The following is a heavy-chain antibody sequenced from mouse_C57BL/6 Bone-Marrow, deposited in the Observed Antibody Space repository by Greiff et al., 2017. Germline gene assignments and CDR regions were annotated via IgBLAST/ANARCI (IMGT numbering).Heavy chain of an antibody. CDR1: GFNIKDDY. J-gene: IGHJ4*01. V-gene: IGHV14-4*01. D-gene: IGHD2-5*01. Sequence: EVQLQQSGAELVRPGASVKLSCTASGFNIKDDYMHWVKQRPEQGLEWIGWIDPENGDTEYASKFQGKATITADTSSNTAYLQLSSLTSEDTAVYYCTTRAYYSNYGYAMDYWGQGTSGTVSS. CDR2: IDPENGDT. CDR3: TTRAYYSNYGYAMDY.